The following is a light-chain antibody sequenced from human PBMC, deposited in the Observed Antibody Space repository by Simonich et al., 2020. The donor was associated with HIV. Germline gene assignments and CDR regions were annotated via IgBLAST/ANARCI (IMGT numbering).Light chain of an antibody. CDR3: QQSYSTPMYT. CDR2: AAS. J-gene: IGKJ2*01. V-gene: IGKV1-39*01. Sequence: DIQMTQSPSSLSASVGDRVTITCRESQSIRNYLNWFQQKPGKAPKLLIFAASSLQSGVPSRFSGSGSGTDFTLTISSLQPEDFATYYGQQSYSTPMYTFGQGTKLEIK. CDR1: QSIRNY.